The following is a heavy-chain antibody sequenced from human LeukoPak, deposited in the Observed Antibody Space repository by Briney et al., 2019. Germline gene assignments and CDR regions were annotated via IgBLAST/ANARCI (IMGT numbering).Heavy chain of an antibody. CDR2: IKQDGSEK. Sequence: GGSLRLSCAASGFTFSSYWMSWVRQAPGKGLEWVANIKQDGSEKYYVDSVKGRFTISRDNAKNSLYLQMNSLRGEDTAVYYCARDIVSGWNDYWGQGTLVTVSS. J-gene: IGHJ4*02. CDR1: GFTFSSYW. V-gene: IGHV3-7*01. D-gene: IGHD6-19*01. CDR3: ARDIVSGWNDY.